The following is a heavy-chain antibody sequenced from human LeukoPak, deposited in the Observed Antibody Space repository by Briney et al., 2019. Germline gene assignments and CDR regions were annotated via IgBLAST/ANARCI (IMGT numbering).Heavy chain of an antibody. Sequence: KLGGSLRLSCAASGFTFSSYSMNWVRQAPGKGLEWVSSISSSSDHIYYADSVKGRFTVSRDNAESSLYLQMHSLRAEDTAVYYCARYYYYGSRNYFDYWGQGTLVTVSS. CDR3: ARYYYYGSRNYFDY. J-gene: IGHJ4*02. D-gene: IGHD3-10*01. CDR1: GFTFSSYS. V-gene: IGHV3-21*01. CDR2: ISSSSDHI.